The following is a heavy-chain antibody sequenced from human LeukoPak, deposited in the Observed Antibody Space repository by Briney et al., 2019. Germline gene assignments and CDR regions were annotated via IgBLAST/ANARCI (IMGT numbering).Heavy chain of an antibody. CDR1: GGSFSGYY. V-gene: IGHV4-34*01. J-gene: IGHJ4*02. CDR2: INHSGST. Sequence: RASETLSLTCAVYGGSFSGYYWSWIRQPPGKGLEWIGEINHSGSTNYNPSLKSRVTISVDTSKNQFSLKLSSVTAADTAVYYCARGGSYCTNGVCYHPAFDYWGQGTLVTVSS. CDR3: ARGGSYCTNGVCYHPAFDY. D-gene: IGHD2-8*01.